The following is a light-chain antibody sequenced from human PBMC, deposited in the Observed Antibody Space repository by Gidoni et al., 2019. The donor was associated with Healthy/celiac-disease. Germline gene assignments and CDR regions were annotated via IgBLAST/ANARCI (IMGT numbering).Light chain of an antibody. Sequence: SYELTQPPSVSVSPGQTASITCSGDKLGDKYACWYQQKPGQSPVLVIYQDSKRPSGIPERFYGSNSGNTATLTISGTQAMDEADYYCQAWDSSTASVVFGGGTKLTVL. CDR3: QAWDSSTASVV. V-gene: IGLV3-1*01. CDR2: QDS. CDR1: KLGDKY. J-gene: IGLJ2*01.